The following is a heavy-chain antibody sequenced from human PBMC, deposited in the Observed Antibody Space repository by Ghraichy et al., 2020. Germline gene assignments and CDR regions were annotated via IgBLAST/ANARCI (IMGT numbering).Heavy chain of an antibody. CDR1: GYTFISYG. CDR3: ARGINWFDP. Sequence: ASVKVSCKASGYTFISYGISWVRQAPGQGLEWMGWITTYSGNTHYAQNLQGRVTMTTDTSTNTAYMELRSLRSDDTAVYYCARGINWFDPWGQGTLVTVSS. CDR2: ITTYSGNT. V-gene: IGHV1-18*04. J-gene: IGHJ5*02.